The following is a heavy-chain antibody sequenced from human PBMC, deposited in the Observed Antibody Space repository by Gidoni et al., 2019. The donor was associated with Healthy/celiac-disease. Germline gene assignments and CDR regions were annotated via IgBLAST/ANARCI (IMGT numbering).Heavy chain of an antibody. CDR2: ISGSGGST. J-gene: IGHJ4*02. D-gene: IGHD2-15*01. Sequence: EVQLLDSGGGLFQPGGSLSLSFAASGFTFSSSAMRWVRQAPGKGLEGVSAISGSGGSTYYADSVKGRLTISRDNSKNTLYLQMNSLRAEDTAVYYCAKPPNIWCSGGSCYFDYWGQGTLVTVSS. CDR1: GFTFSSSA. CDR3: AKPPNIWCSGGSCYFDY. V-gene: IGHV3-23*01.